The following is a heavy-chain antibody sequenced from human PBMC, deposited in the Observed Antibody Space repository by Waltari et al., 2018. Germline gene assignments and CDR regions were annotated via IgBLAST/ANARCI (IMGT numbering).Heavy chain of an antibody. Sequence: EVQLVESGGGLVQPGGSLRLSCPASGFTFSRYWIHWFRQAPGKGLVWVSRINSDGSSTSYADSVKGRFTISRDNAKNTLYLQMNSLRAEDTAVYYCARRSSSSVFDYWGQGTLVTVSS. CDR1: GFTFSRYW. CDR3: ARRSSSSVFDY. D-gene: IGHD6-6*01. J-gene: IGHJ4*02. CDR2: INSDGSST. V-gene: IGHV3-74*01.